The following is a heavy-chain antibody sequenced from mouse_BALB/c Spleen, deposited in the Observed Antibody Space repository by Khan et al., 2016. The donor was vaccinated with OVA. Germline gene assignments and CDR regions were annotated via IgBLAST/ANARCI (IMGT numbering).Heavy chain of an antibody. J-gene: IGHJ4*01. CDR3: ARENYYDYAYYYAMDY. CDR1: GFSLTGYG. Sequence: QVQLKESGPGLVAPSQSLSITCTVSGFSLTGYGVNWVNQPPGKGLEWRGMIGGYGSTDYNSDLKSSRTILKDNSKSQVFLKMNRLHTDDTARYYCARENYYDYAYYYAMDYWGQGTSVTVSS. V-gene: IGHV2-6-7*01. D-gene: IGHD2-4*01. CDR2: IGGYGST.